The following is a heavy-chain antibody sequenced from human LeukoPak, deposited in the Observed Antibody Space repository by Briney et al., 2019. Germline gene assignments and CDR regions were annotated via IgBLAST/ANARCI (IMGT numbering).Heavy chain of an antibody. Sequence: GASVKVSCKASGYTFTGYYMHWVRQAPGQGLEWMGIINPSGGSTSYAQKFQGRVTMTRDTSTSTVYMELSSLRSEDTAVYYCASAPQRMYYFDYWGQGTLVTVSS. D-gene: IGHD2-15*01. CDR1: GYTFTGYY. J-gene: IGHJ4*02. CDR3: ASAPQRMYYFDY. V-gene: IGHV1-46*01. CDR2: INPSGGST.